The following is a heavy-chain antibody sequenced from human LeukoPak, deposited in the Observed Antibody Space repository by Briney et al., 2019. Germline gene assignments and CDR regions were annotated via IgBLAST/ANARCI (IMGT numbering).Heavy chain of an antibody. CDR2: ISSSSSYI. CDR1: GFTFSSYS. Sequence: GGSLRLSCAASGFTFSSYSMNWVRQAPGKGLEWVSSISSSSSYIYYADSVKGRFTISRDNSKNTLYLQMNSLRAEDTALYYCAKYFAGSGYAFDMWGQGTMVTVSS. V-gene: IGHV3-21*04. D-gene: IGHD5-18*01. CDR3: AKYFAGSGYAFDM. J-gene: IGHJ3*02.